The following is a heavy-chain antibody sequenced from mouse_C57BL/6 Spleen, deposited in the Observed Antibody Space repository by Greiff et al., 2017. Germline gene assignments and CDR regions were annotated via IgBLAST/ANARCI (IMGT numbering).Heavy chain of an antibody. Sequence: EVKLVESGGDLVKPGGSLKLSCAASGFTFSSYGMSWVRQTPDKRLEWVATISSGGSYTYYPDSVKGRFTISRDNAKNTLYLQMSSLKSEDTAMYYCARHHNCDWFAYWGQGTLVTVSA. CDR3: ARHHNCDWFAY. CDR1: GFTFSSYG. J-gene: IGHJ3*01. D-gene: IGHD1-3*01. V-gene: IGHV5-6*01. CDR2: ISSGGSYT.